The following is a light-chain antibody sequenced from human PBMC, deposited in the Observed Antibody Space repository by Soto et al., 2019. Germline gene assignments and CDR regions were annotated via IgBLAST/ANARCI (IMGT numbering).Light chain of an antibody. J-gene: IGKJ5*01. CDR2: GAS. V-gene: IGKV3-20*01. Sequence: EIGLTQSPGTVSWSPGERATLSFMASQSVGSNYLACYQQRPGQAPRLLIYGASTGAAGIPDRFSGSGSGTDFTLTITRLEPEDSAVYFCQQYTGPPTTFGQGTRLEI. CDR1: QSVGSNY. CDR3: QQYTGPPTT.